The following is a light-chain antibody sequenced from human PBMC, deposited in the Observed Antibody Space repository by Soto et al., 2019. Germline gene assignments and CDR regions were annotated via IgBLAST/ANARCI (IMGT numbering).Light chain of an antibody. CDR2: GAS. CDR1: QSVSSSY. V-gene: IGKV3-20*01. CDR3: QQYGSFPRT. Sequence: EIVLTQSPGPLSLSPGERATLSCRASQSVSSSYLAWYQQKPGQAPRLLIYGASSRATGIPDRFSGSGSGTDFTLTISRLEPEDFAVYYCQQYGSFPRTCGQGTKVEIK. J-gene: IGKJ1*01.